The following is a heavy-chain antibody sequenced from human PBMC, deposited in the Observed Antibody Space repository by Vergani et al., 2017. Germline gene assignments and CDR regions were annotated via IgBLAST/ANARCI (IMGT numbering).Heavy chain of an antibody. CDR3: ARGLREGHTIFGVVIPVSHYYMDV. Sequence: QVQLQESGPGLVKPSETLSLTCTVSGGSISSYYWSWIRQPPGKGLEWIGYIYYSGSTNYNPSLKSRATISVDTSKNQFSLKLSSVTAADTAVYYCARGLREGHTIFGVVIPVSHYYMDVWGKGTTVTVSS. V-gene: IGHV4-59*01. CDR2: IYYSGST. D-gene: IGHD3-3*01. J-gene: IGHJ6*03. CDR1: GGSISSYY.